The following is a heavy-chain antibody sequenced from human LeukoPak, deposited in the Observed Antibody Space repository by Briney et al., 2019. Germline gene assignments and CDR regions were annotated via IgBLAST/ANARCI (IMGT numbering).Heavy chain of an antibody. CDR3: ARGDCSSTSCYEGY. CDR2: IIPIFGTA. CDR1: GGTFSSHA. V-gene: IGHV1-69*13. D-gene: IGHD2-2*01. J-gene: IGHJ4*02. Sequence: ASVKVSCKASGGTFSSHAISWVRQAPGQGLEWMGGIIPIFGTANYAQKFQGRVTITADESTSTAYMELSSLRSEDTAVYYCARGDCSSTSCYEGYWGQGTLVTVSS.